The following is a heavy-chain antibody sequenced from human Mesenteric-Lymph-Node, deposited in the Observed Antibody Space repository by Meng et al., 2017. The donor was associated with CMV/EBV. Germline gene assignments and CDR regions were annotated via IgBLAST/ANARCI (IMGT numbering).Heavy chain of an antibody. Sequence: SGYSFSNCAVNWVRQAPGRELEWMGWISRDNGSTSYAQSFQGRVTMTRNTSITTDYMEMGGLRSDDTAVFYCARTYDLKGSYFDLWGRGTLVTVSS. J-gene: IGHJ2*01. CDR2: ISRDNGST. CDR1: GYSFSNCA. D-gene: IGHD3-3*01. CDR3: ARTYDLKGSYFDL. V-gene: IGHV1-2*02.